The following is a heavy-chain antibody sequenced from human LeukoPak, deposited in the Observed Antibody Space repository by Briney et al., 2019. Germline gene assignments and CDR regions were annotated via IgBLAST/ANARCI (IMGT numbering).Heavy chain of an antibody. CDR2: ISSSSSYI. Sequence: GGSLRLSCAASGFTFSSYSMNWVRQAPGKGLEWVSSISSSSSYIYYADSVKGRFTISRDNAKNSLYLQMNSLRAEDTAVYYCATDTYGSGSYYNYWGQGTLVTVSS. J-gene: IGHJ4*02. CDR1: GFTFSSYS. CDR3: ATDTYGSGSYYNY. V-gene: IGHV3-21*01. D-gene: IGHD3-10*01.